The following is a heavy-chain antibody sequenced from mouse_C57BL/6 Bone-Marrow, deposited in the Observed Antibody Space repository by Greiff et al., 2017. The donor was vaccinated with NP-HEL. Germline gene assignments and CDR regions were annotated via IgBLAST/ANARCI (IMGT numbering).Heavy chain of an antibody. Sequence: EVNVVESGGGLVQPGGSLKLSCAASGFTFSDYYMYWVRQTPEKRLEWVAYISNGGGSTYYPDTVKGRFTISRDNAKNTLYLQMSRLKSEDTAMYYCARHGVGAPYWYVDVWGTGTTVTVSS. V-gene: IGHV5-12*01. CDR1: GFTFSDYY. J-gene: IGHJ1*03. CDR2: ISNGGGST. D-gene: IGHD1-1*01. CDR3: ARHGVGAPYWYVDV.